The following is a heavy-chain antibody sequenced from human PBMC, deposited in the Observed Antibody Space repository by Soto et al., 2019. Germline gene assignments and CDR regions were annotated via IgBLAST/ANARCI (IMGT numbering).Heavy chain of an antibody. D-gene: IGHD2-15*01. Sequence: ESGGGLVQPGGSLRLSCAASGFTVSSNYMSWVRQAPGKGLEWVSVIYSGGSTYYADSVKGRFTISRDNSKNTLYLQMNSLRAEDTAVYYCARDKVVVAATRAFDIWGQGTMVTVSS. CDR2: IYSGGST. J-gene: IGHJ3*02. CDR1: GFTVSSNY. CDR3: ARDKVVVAATRAFDI. V-gene: IGHV3-66*01.